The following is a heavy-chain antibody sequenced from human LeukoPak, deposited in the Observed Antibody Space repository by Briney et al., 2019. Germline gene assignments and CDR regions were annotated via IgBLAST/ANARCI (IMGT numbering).Heavy chain of an antibody. J-gene: IGHJ6*03. CDR1: GFTFSSYG. D-gene: IGHD3-10*01. CDR3: AKGVREYYYYMDV. Sequence: GGSLRLSCAASGFTFSSYGMHWVRQAPGKGLEWVAFIRYDGGNKYYADSVKGRFTISRDNSKNTLYLQMNSLRAEDTAVYYCAKGVREYYYYMDVWGKGTMVTVSS. CDR2: IRYDGGNK. V-gene: IGHV3-30*02.